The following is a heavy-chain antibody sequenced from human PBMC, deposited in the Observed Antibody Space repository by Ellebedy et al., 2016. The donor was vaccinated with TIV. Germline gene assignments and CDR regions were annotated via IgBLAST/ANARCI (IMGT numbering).Heavy chain of an antibody. J-gene: IGHJ4*02. V-gene: IGHV3-23*01. CDR1: GFTFSNYD. CDR3: AKGRKLIRSSSLDY. CDR2: ISGGGETT. Sequence: GESLKISCAASGFTFSNYDMSWVRQAPGKGLEWVSVISGGGETTSYADSVKGRFTISRDNSKNMLFLQMNSLRAEDTALYYCAKGRKLIRSSSLDYWGQGTLVTVSS. D-gene: IGHD3-22*01.